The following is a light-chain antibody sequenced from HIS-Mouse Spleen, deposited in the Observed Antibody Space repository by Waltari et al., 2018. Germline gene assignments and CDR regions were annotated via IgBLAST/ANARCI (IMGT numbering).Light chain of an antibody. CDR2: EDS. CDR1: ALPKKC. Sequence: SYELTQPHSVSVSPGQTARITCSGDALPKKCANWYQQKSGQAPVMVIYEDSKRPSGIPEIFSGSSSGTMATLTISGAQVEDEADYYCYSTDSSGNHRVFGGGTKLTVL. J-gene: IGLJ2*01. V-gene: IGLV3-10*01. CDR3: YSTDSSGNHRV.